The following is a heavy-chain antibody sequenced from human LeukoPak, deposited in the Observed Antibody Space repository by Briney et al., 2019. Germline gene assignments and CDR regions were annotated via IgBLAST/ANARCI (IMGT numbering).Heavy chain of an antibody. CDR2: ISYDGSNK. CDR3: AREGLSKLDY. J-gene: IGHJ4*02. V-gene: IGHV3-30-3*01. CDR1: GFTFSSYA. D-gene: IGHD3-16*02. Sequence: GGSLRLSCAASGFTFSSYAMSWVRQAPGKGLEWVAVISYDGSNKYYADSVKGRFTISRDNSKNTLYLQMNSLRAEDTAVYYCAREGLSKLDYWGQGTLVTVSS.